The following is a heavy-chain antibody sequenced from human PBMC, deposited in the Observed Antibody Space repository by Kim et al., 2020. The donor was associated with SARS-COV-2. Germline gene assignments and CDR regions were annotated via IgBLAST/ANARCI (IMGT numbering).Heavy chain of an antibody. CDR2: ISYDGSNK. J-gene: IGHJ6*01. D-gene: IGHD3-10*01. CDR3: AKESGSGSSYGWTDFYFGMDL. CDR1: GFTFSSYG. Sequence: GGSLRLSCAASGFTFSSYGMHWVRQAPGKGLEWVAVISYDGSNKHYADSVKGRFTISRDNSKNTLYLQMNSLRAEDTAVYYCAKESGSGSSYGWTDFYFGMDLGG. V-gene: IGHV3-30*18.